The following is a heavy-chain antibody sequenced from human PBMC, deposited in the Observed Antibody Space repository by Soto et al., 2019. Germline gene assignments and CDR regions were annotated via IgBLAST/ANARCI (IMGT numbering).Heavy chain of an antibody. CDR3: AKDRRAGGNSAFYFDF. CDR1: GFKLSNYA. V-gene: IGHV3-23*01. J-gene: IGHJ4*02. D-gene: IGHD3-16*01. CDR2: ISATDGGT. Sequence: GGSLRLSCAASGFKLSNYAMSWVRQAPGKGLEWVSLISATDGGTYYADSVKGRFTISRDNSHNTLYLQVHSLTAEDTAVYYCAKDRRAGGNSAFYFDFWGQGAQVTVS.